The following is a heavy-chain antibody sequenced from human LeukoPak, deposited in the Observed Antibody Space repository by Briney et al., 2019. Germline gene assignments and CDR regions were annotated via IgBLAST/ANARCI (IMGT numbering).Heavy chain of an antibody. V-gene: IGHV3-30*18. CDR3: AKDTVVSGYCSGGSCYEFDY. D-gene: IGHD2-15*01. Sequence: SGVSLTLFCAASRFTFSSYGMLWARQAPGEGREWVAYISYDGINKYYADSVKGRFTISRDNSKNTLYLQMNSLRAEDTAVYYCAKDTVVSGYCSGGSCYEFDYWGQGTLVTVSS. CDR2: ISYDGINK. J-gene: IGHJ4*02. CDR1: RFTFSSYG.